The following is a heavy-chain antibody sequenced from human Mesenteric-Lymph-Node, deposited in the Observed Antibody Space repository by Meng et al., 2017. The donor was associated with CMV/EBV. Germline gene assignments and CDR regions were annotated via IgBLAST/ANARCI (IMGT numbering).Heavy chain of an antibody. V-gene: IGHV4-39*01. CDR2: VHHSGTT. J-gene: IGHJ4*02. CDR1: GDSISNSTYY. D-gene: IGHD3-22*01. Sequence: QLRLPESGPGLVKPSDTLSLSCIVSGDSISNSTYYWTWIRQPPGKGLEWIGSVHHSGTTYYNPSLKGRLTISVDTSANLFSLRLTTVTAADTATYYCARRGNYDSDYSEYWGQGTLVTVSS. CDR3: ARRGNYDSDYSEY.